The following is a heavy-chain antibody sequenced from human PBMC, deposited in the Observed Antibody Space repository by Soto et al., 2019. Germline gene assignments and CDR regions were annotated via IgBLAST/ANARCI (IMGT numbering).Heavy chain of an antibody. CDR3: ARGTSYYDFWSPTDY. CDR1: GGTFSSYA. Sequence: ASVKVSCKASGGTFSSYAISWVRQAPGQGLEWMGGIIPIFGTANYAQKFQGRVTITADESTSTAYMELSSLRSEDTAVYYCARGTSYYDFWSPTDYWGQGTLVTVS. J-gene: IGHJ4*02. D-gene: IGHD3-3*01. CDR2: IIPIFGTA. V-gene: IGHV1-69*13.